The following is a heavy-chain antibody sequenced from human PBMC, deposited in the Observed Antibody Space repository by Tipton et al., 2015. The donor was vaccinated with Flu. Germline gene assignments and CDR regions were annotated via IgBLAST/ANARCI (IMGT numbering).Heavy chain of an antibody. J-gene: IGHJ3*02. V-gene: IGHV4-59*01. CDR2: IYYSGST. CDR1: GGSISSYY. CDR3: ARDTTDDAFDI. D-gene: IGHD1-1*01. Sequence: TLSLTCTVSGGSISSYYWSWIRQPPGKGLEWIGYIYYSGSTNYNPSLKSRVTISVDTSKNQFSLKLSSVTAADTAVYYCARDTTDDAFDIWGQGTMVTVSS.